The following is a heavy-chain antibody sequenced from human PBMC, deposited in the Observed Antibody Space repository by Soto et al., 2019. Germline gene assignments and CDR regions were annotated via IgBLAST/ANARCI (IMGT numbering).Heavy chain of an antibody. J-gene: IGHJ4*02. CDR2: ISYDGSNK. CDR3: AKVGLVYDILTGYNDY. D-gene: IGHD3-9*01. CDR1: GFTFSSYG. V-gene: IGHV3-30*18. Sequence: SLRLSCAASGFTFSSYGMHWVRQAPGKGLEWVAVISYDGSNKYYADSVKGRFTISRDNSKNTLYLQMNSLRAEDTAVYYCAKVGLVYDILTGYNDYWGQGTLVTVSS.